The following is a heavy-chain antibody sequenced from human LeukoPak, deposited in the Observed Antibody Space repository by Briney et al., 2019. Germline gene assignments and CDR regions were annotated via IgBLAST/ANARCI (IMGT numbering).Heavy chain of an antibody. J-gene: IGHJ5*02. CDR1: GGSISSDY. Sequence: SETLSLTCLVSGGSISSDYWTWIRQPPGKGLEWIGYISYSGPTNYNPSLKSRVTMSVDTSKNHFSLKLTSVTAADTAVYYCARDKVAVDGPRFDPWGQGTLVSVSS. CDR2: ISYSGPT. D-gene: IGHD6-19*01. CDR3: ARDKVAVDGPRFDP. V-gene: IGHV4-59*12.